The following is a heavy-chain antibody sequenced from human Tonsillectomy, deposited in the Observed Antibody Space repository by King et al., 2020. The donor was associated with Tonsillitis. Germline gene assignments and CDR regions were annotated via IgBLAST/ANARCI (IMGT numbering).Heavy chain of an antibody. J-gene: IGHJ4*02. V-gene: IGHV1-2*02. Sequence: QLVQSGAELREPGASVIVSCKASGYTFSGFWIHWVRQAPGQGPEWMGWINPNSGVTNYPQNFQGRVTMTRDTSINTAYLQLSSLKSDDTALYFCARERFSVLSVWGQGTLVTVSS. CDR2: INPNSGVT. CDR1: GYTFSGFW. CDR3: ARERFSVLSV. D-gene: IGHD2/OR15-2a*01.